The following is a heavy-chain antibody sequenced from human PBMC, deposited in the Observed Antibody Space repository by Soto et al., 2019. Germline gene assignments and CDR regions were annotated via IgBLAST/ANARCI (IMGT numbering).Heavy chain of an antibody. V-gene: IGHV3-13*01. CDR1: GFTFSSYD. J-gene: IGHJ6*03. CDR2: IGTAGDT. D-gene: IGHD6-13*01. CDR3: ARVDAGQDYYYMDV. Sequence: GGSLRLSCAASGFTFSSYDMHWVRQATGKGLEWVSAIGTAGDTYYPGSVKGRFTISRENAKNSLYLQMNSLRAGATAVYYCARVDAGQDYYYMDVWGKGTTVTVSS.